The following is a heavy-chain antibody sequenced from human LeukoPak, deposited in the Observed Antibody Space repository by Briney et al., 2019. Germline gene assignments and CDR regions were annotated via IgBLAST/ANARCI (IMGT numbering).Heavy chain of an antibody. CDR2: IKQDGTEK. J-gene: IGHJ6*02. V-gene: IGHV3-7*01. D-gene: IGHD3-3*01. CDR3: ARDSYYDFWSGYLRDYGLDV. CDR1: GFTFSSYW. Sequence: GGSLRLSCAASGFTFSSYWMSWVRQAPGMGLEWVANIKQDGTEKYYVDSVKGRFTISRDNAKNSLYLQMNSLRAEDTAVYYCARDSYYDFWSGYLRDYGLDVWGQGTTVTVSS.